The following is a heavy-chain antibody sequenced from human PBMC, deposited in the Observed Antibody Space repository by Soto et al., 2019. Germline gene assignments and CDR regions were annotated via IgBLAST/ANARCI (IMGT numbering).Heavy chain of an antibody. Sequence: GASGQVSCMTSGYTFTNYYMHWVRQAPGQGLEWMGIINPSGGSTSYAQKFQGRVTMTRDTSTSTVYMELSSLRSEDTAVYYCARDRNLGDVWGQGTTVTVSS. CDR3: ARDRNLGDV. J-gene: IGHJ6*02. CDR2: INPSGGST. D-gene: IGHD3-16*01. CDR1: GYTFTNYY. V-gene: IGHV1-46*01.